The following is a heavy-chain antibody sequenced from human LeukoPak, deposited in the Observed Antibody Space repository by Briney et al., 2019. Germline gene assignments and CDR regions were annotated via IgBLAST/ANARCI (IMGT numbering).Heavy chain of an antibody. CDR1: GGSFSGYY. J-gene: IGHJ3*02. CDR3: ARVGSHLVSGYYYGAFDI. V-gene: IGHV4-34*01. CDR2: INHSGST. Sequence: PSETLSLTCAVYGGSFSGYYWSWIRQPPGKGLEWMGEINHSGSTNYNPSLKSRVTISVDTSKNQFSLKLSSVTAADTAVYYCARVGSHLVSGYYYGAFDIWGQGTMVTVSS. D-gene: IGHD3-22*01.